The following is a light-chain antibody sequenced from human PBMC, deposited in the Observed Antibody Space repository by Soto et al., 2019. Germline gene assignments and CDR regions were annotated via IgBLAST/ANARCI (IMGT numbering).Light chain of an antibody. V-gene: IGKV1-12*01. Sequence: DIQMTQSPSSLSASLGDRVTMXXRASQGINSWLAWYQQKPGKAPKLXIYAASNLQSGVPSRFSGSGSGTDFTLTISSLQPEDFATYYCQQANSFPWTFGQGTKVDIK. J-gene: IGKJ1*01. CDR3: QQANSFPWT. CDR1: QGINSW. CDR2: AAS.